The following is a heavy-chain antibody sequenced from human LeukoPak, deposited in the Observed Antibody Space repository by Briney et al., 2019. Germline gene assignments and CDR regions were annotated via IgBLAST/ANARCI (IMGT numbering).Heavy chain of an antibody. V-gene: IGHV3-53*01. CDR1: GFTVSSNY. J-gene: IGHJ4*02. CDR3: ARGSGIRGFDY. D-gene: IGHD3-10*01. Sequence: GGSLRLSCAASGFTVSSNYMSWVRQAPGKGLEWVSIIYSGGSTYCADSVKGRFTISRDNSKNTLYLQMNSLRAEDTAVYYCARGSGIRGFDYWGQGTLVTVSS. CDR2: IYSGGST.